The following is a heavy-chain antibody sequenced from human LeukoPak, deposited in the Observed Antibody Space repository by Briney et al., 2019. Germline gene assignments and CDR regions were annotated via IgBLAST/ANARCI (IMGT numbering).Heavy chain of an antibody. D-gene: IGHD6-13*01. J-gene: IGHJ4*02. V-gene: IGHV4-31*11. CDR2: IYYSGST. CDR1: GGSFSGYY. Sequence: PSETLSLTCAVYGGSFSGYYWSWIRQHPGKGLEWIGYIYYSGSTYYNPSLKSRVTISVDTSKNQFSLKLSSVTAADTAVYYCARVSSSWSSTPIDYWGQGTLVTVSS. CDR3: ARVSSSWSSTPIDY.